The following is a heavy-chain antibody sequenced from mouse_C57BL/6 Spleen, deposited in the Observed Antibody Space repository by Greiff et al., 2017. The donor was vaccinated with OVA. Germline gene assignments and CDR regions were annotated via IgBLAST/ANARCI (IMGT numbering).Heavy chain of an antibody. Sequence: QLQESGPELVKPGASVKISCKASGYSFTDYNMNWVKQSNGKSLEWIGVINPNYGTTSYNQKFKGKATLTVDQSSSTAYMQLNSLTSEDSAVYYCARGDYYGSSYVDAMDYWGQGTSVTVSS. D-gene: IGHD1-1*01. CDR1: GYSFTDYN. V-gene: IGHV1-39*01. CDR2: INPNYGTT. J-gene: IGHJ4*01. CDR3: ARGDYYGSSYVDAMDY.